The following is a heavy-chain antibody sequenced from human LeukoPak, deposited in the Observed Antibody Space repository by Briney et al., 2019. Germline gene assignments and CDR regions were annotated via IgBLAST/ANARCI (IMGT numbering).Heavy chain of an antibody. J-gene: IGHJ4*02. Sequence: VASVKVSCKASGGTFSSYAISWVRQAPGQGLEWMGRIIPILGIANYAQKFQGRVTITADKSTSTAYMELSSLRSEDTAVYYCARVETGLGGSSWFFDYWGQGTLVTVSS. CDR1: GGTFSSYA. D-gene: IGHD6-13*01. V-gene: IGHV1-69*04. CDR3: ARVETGLGGSSWFFDY. CDR2: IIPILGIA.